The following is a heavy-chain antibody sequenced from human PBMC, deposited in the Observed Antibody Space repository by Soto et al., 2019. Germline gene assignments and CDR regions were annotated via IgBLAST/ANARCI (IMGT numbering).Heavy chain of an antibody. J-gene: IGHJ4*02. CDR3: ARGEYSGSYYGVDY. Sequence: GGSLRLSCATSGFTFSSYSMNWVRQAPGKGLEWVSYISSSSSTIYYADSVKGRFTISRDNAKNSLYLQMNSLRAEDTAVYYCARGEYSGSYYGVDYWGQGTLVTVSS. CDR2: ISSSSSTI. CDR1: GFTFSSYS. D-gene: IGHD1-26*01. V-gene: IGHV3-48*04.